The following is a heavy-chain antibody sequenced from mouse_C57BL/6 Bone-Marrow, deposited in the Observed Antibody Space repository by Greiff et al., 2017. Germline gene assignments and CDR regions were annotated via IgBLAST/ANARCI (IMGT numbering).Heavy chain of an antibody. Sequence: EVQLVESGGGLVQPGGSLKLSCAASGFTFSDYYMYWVRQTPEKRLEWVAYISNGGGSTYYPDTVKGRFTISRDNAKNTLYLQMSRLKSEDTAMYYCARHGTTVVATPLYWYFDVWGTGTTVTVSS. D-gene: IGHD1-1*01. J-gene: IGHJ1*03. CDR1: GFTFSDYY. CDR2: ISNGGGST. V-gene: IGHV5-12*01. CDR3: ARHGTTVVATPLYWYFDV.